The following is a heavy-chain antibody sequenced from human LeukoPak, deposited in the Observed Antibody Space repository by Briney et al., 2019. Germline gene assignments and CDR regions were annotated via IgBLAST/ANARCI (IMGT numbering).Heavy chain of an antibody. CDR2: IWYDGSNK. Sequence: GGSLRLSCAASGFTFSSYGMHWVRQAPGKGLEWVAVIWYDGSNKYYADSVKGRFTISRDNSKNTLYLQMNSLRAEDTAVYYCARDPNTHYYDSSPGPFDYWGQGTLVTVSS. CDR3: ARDPNTHYYDSSPGPFDY. CDR1: GFTFSSYG. D-gene: IGHD3-22*01. V-gene: IGHV3-33*01. J-gene: IGHJ4*02.